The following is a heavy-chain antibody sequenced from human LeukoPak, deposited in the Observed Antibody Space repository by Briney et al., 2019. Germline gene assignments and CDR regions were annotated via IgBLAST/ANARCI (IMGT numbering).Heavy chain of an antibody. CDR2: IYYSGST. CDR1: GGSISSSSYY. D-gene: IGHD6-19*01. CDR3: AGTVGYSSGWTRPYFDY. Sequence: PSETLSLTCTVSGGSISSSSYYWGWIRQPPGKGLEWIGSIYYSGSTYYNPSLKSRVTISVDTSKNQFSLKLSSVTAADTAVYYCAGTVGYSSGWTRPYFDYWGQGTLVTVSS. J-gene: IGHJ4*02. V-gene: IGHV4-39*07.